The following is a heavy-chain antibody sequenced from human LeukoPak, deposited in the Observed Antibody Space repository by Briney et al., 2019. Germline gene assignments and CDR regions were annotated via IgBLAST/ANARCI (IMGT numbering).Heavy chain of an antibody. V-gene: IGHV3-23*01. CDR2: ISGSGGST. CDR1: GFTFSSYW. D-gene: IGHD6-13*01. CDR3: AKALSSSWYQPIDY. J-gene: IGHJ4*02. Sequence: PGGSLRLSCAASGFTFSSYWMSWVRQAPGKGLEWVSAISGSGGSTYYADSVKGRFTISRDNSKNTLYLQMNSLRAEDTAVYYCAKALSSSWYQPIDYWGQGTLVTVSS.